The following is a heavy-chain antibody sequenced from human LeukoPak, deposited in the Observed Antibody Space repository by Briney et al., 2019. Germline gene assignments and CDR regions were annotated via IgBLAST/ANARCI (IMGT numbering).Heavy chain of an antibody. Sequence: PSETLSLTCTVSGGSISSSSFSWVWIRQPPGKELQWIGNIHYSGSSYYNPSLKSRVTISVDTSRNIFSLKMHSVTAADTAVYYCAAMSSRFEYYFDYWGQGTLVPVSS. D-gene: IGHD5/OR15-5a*01. J-gene: IGHJ4*02. V-gene: IGHV4-39*01. CDR3: AAMSSRFEYYFDY. CDR1: GGSISSSSFS. CDR2: IHYSGSS.